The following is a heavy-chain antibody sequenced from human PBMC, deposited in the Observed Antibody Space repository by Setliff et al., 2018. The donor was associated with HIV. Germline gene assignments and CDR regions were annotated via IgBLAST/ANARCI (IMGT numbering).Heavy chain of an antibody. J-gene: IGHJ3*02. CDR1: GGSINSYY. CDR3: ARHGHFYDSSSSDAFDI. Sequence: SETLSLTCTVSGGSINSYYWSWIRQPAGKGLEWIGRIYTSGSANYNPSLKSRVTMSVDTSKNHFSLKLRSVTAADTAVYYCARHGHFYDSSSSDAFDIWGHGTMVTVS. CDR2: IYTSGSA. D-gene: IGHD3-22*01. V-gene: IGHV4-4*07.